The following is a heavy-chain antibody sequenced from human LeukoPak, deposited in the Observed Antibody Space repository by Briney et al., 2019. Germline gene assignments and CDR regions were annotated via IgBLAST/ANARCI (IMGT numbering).Heavy chain of an antibody. V-gene: IGHV4-30-2*01. Sequence: SQTLSLTCAVSGGSISSGGYSWSWIRQPPGKGLEWIGYIYHSGSTYYNPSLKSRVTISVDRSKNQFSLKLSSVTAADTAVYYCARVLLWFGELRAFDIWGQGTMVTVSS. CDR3: ARVLLWFGELRAFDI. CDR1: GGSISSGGYS. J-gene: IGHJ3*02. CDR2: IYHSGST. D-gene: IGHD3-10*01.